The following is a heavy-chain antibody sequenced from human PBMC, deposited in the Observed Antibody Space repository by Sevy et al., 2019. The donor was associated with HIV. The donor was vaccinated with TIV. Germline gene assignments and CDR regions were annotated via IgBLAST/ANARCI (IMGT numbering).Heavy chain of an antibody. CDR1: GGTFSSYA. Sequence: ASVKVSCKASGGTFSSYAISWVRQAPGQGLEWMGGIIPIFGTANYAQKFQGRVTITADESTRTAYMELSSLRSEDTAVYYCARGDIVVVPAAKQPYYYYGMDVWGQGTTVTVSS. V-gene: IGHV1-69*13. CDR2: IIPIFGTA. CDR3: ARGDIVVVPAAKQPYYYYGMDV. J-gene: IGHJ6*02. D-gene: IGHD2-2*01.